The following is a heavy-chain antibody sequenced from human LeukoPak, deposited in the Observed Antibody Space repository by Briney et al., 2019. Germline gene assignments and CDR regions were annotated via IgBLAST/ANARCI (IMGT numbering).Heavy chain of an antibody. CDR1: GFTFSNYW. D-gene: IGHD4-23*01. V-gene: IGHV3-74*01. Sequence: GGSLRLSCAASGFTFSNYWMHWVRQVPGKGLVWVSRINVDGSVKSYADSVKGRFTISRDNAKNTVSLQMNSLRAEDTAVYYCVRDLILVDTPGDDFDYWGQGALVIVSS. CDR3: VRDLILVDTPGDDFDY. CDR2: INVDGSVK. J-gene: IGHJ4*02.